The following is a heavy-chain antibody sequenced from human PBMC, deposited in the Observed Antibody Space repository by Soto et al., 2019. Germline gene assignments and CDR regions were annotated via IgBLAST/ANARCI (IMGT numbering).Heavy chain of an antibody. CDR2: ISGSGGST. D-gene: IGHD5-18*01. CDR3: AKVERGYSYGYSDY. CDR1: GFTFSSYG. J-gene: IGHJ4*02. Sequence: VQLVESGGGVVQPGRSLRLSCAASGFTFSSYGMHWVRQAPGKGLEWVSAISGSGGSTYYADSVKGRFTISRDNSKNTLYLQMNSLRAEDTAVYYCAKVERGYSYGYSDYWGQGTLVTVSS. V-gene: IGHV3-23*04.